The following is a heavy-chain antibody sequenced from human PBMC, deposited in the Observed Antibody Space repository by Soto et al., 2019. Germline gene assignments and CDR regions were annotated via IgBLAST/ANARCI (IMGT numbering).Heavy chain of an antibody. D-gene: IGHD3-16*01. J-gene: IGHJ6*02. Sequence: GGSLRLACAASGFIVSSNYMGWVRQMPGKGLEWMGIIYPGDSDTRYSPSFQGQVTISADKSISTAYLQWSSLKASDTAMYYCARGGGSYYYYGMDVWAQGTMVTVSS. CDR1: GFIVSSNY. CDR3: ARGGGSYYYYGMDV. CDR2: IYPGDSDT. V-gene: IGHV5-51*01.